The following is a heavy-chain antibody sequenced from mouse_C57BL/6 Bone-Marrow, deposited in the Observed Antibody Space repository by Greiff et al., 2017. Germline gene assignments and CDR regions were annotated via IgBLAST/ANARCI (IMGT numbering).Heavy chain of an antibody. D-gene: IGHD2-5*01. J-gene: IGHJ4*01. V-gene: IGHV1-81*01. CDR3: ARGTYYSNLGSMDY. CDR2: IYPRSGNT. CDR1: GYTFTSYG. Sequence: VQLQQSGAELARPGASVKLSCKASGYTFTSYGISWVKQRTGQGLEGIGEIYPRSGNTYYNEKFKGKATLTADKSSSTAYMELRSLTSEDSAVFFCARGTYYSNLGSMDYWGQGTSVTVSS.